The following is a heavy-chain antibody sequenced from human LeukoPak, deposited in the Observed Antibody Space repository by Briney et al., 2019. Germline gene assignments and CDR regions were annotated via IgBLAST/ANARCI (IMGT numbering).Heavy chain of an antibody. V-gene: IGHV3-43*02. Sequence: GGALRLSCAASGFSFSSYAIHWVRQAPGKGLEWVSLISGAGGSTYYADSVKGRFTICRDNSKNSLYLQMNSLRTEDTALYYCAKDYSSLEYFQHWGQGTLVTVSS. D-gene: IGHD6-19*01. CDR3: AKDYSSLEYFQH. CDR2: ISGAGGST. J-gene: IGHJ1*01. CDR1: GFSFSSYA.